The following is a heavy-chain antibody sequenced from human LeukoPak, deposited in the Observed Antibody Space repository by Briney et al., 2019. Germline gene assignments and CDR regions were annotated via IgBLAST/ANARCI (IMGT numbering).Heavy chain of an antibody. Sequence: NASETLSLTCTVSGGSISTYYWNWIRQRPGKGLEWIGYISYIGSSNYNPSLRSRVTTSVDTSKNQFFLKLRPVTAADTAVYYCARGRDEILYSMRSESWGQGTQVTVSS. V-gene: IGHV4-59*01. CDR3: ARGRDEILYSMRSES. J-gene: IGHJ4*02. CDR2: ISYIGSS. D-gene: IGHD2/OR15-2a*01. CDR1: GGSISTYY.